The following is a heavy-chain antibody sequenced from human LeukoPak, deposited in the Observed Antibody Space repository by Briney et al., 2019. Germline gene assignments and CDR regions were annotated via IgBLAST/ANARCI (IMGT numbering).Heavy chain of an antibody. V-gene: IGHV3-23*01. CDR2: ISGTGNRT. CDR3: AKWGCSGGSCYPFDY. CDR1: GFTFSGHT. Sequence: GGSLRLSCAASGFTFSGHTMSWVRQAPGKGLEWVSAISGTGNRTYYADSVKGRFTISRDNSKNTLYLQMNSLRAEDTAVYYCAKWGCSGGSCYPFDYWGQGTLVTVSS. J-gene: IGHJ4*02. D-gene: IGHD2-15*01.